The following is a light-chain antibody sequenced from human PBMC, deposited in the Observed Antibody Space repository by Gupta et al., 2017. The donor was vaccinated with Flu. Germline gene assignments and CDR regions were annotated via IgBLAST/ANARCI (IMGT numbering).Light chain of an antibody. V-gene: IGKV1-39*01. CDR2: AAS. CDR3: RQGYRTPLT. CDR1: QSISSY. J-gene: IGKJ4*01. Sequence: DLQLPQSPSSLSASVGDRVTIPCRASQSISSYLNWYQQKPGKAPKLLIYAASSLQSGVPSRFSGSGSGTDFTLTISSLKTEDFATDYWRQGYRTPLTCGGGTKVEIK.